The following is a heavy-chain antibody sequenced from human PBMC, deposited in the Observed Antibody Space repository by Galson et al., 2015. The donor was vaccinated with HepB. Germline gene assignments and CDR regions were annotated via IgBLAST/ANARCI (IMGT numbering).Heavy chain of an antibody. CDR2: ITPISGSA. CDR3: ARGVRVIGSYDY. CDR1: GGTFRSFG. Sequence: SVKVSCKASGGTFRSFGISWVRQAPGRGLEWMGGITPISGSANYAQKFQGRVTITADQSTSTAYMELSSLRSEDTAVYYCARGVRVIGSYDYWGQGTLVTVSS. V-gene: IGHV1-69*13. D-gene: IGHD1-26*01. J-gene: IGHJ4*02.